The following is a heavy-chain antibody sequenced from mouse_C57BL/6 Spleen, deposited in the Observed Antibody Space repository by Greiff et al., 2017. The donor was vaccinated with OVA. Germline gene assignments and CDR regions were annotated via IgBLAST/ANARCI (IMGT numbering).Heavy chain of an antibody. CDR1: GYSITSGYY. CDR2: ISYDGSN. Sequence: EVKLVESGPGLVKPSQSLSLTCSVTGYSITSGYYWNWIRQFPGNKLEWMGYISYDGSNNYNPSLKNRISITRDTSKNQFFLKLNYVTTEDTATYYCARAITTVVAPGFAYWGQGALVTVSA. J-gene: IGHJ3*01. CDR3: ARAITTVVAPGFAY. V-gene: IGHV3-6*01. D-gene: IGHD1-1*01.